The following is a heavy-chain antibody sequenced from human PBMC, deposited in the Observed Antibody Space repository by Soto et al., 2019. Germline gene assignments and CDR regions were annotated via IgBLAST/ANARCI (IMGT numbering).Heavy chain of an antibody. J-gene: IGHJ4*02. D-gene: IGHD3-22*01. CDR1: GFNLSRYS. Sequence: EVQLVESGGDLVQPGGSLRLSCAVSGFNLSRYSMNWVRQAPEKGLEWISYISSSSGSTYYADSVKGRFTISRDNAKNSLYLQMNSLRDEDSAVYYCARSPRSVHHYDPNGYYYLFNYFDSWGQGTLVTVSS. CDR3: ARSPRSVHHYDPNGYYYLFNYFDS. V-gene: IGHV3-48*02. CDR2: ISSSSGST.